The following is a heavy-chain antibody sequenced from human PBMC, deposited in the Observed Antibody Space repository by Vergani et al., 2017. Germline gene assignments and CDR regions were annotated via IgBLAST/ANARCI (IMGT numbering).Heavy chain of an antibody. CDR3: ARESPVGYSYGYDAFDI. CDR1: GYTFTSYA. J-gene: IGHJ3*02. CDR2: INTNTGNP. D-gene: IGHD5-18*01. Sequence: QVQLVQSGAEVKKPGSSVKVSCKASGYTFTSYAMNWVRQAPGQGLEWMGWINTNTGNPTYAQGFTGRFVFSLDTSVSTAYLQISSLKAEDTAVYYCARESPVGYSYGYDAFDIWGQGTMVTVSS. V-gene: IGHV7-4-1*02.